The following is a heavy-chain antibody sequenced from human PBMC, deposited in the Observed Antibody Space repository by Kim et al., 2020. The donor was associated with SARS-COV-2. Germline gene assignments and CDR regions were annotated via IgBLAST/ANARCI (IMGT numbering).Heavy chain of an antibody. D-gene: IGHD2-8*01. J-gene: IGHJ6*02. CDR1: GGTFSSYA. Sequence: SVKVSCKASGGTFSSYAISWVRQAPGQGLEWMGGIIPIFGTANYAQKFQGRVTITADESTSTAYMELSSLRSEDTAVYYCARDAPHWDIVLAAAEPNYYYYGMDVWGQGTTVTVSS. V-gene: IGHV1-69*13. CDR2: IIPIFGTA. CDR3: ARDAPHWDIVLAAAEPNYYYYGMDV.